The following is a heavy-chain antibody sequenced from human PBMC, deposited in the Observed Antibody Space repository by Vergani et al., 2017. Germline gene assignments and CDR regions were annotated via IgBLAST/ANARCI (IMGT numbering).Heavy chain of an antibody. J-gene: IGHJ5*02. Sequence: QVQLVQSGAEMKKPGASVKVSCKASGYSFYTYGISWVRQAPGQGLEWMGLISAYNGNTNYAQKFQGRVTMTRDTSTSTAYMELRSLRSDDTAVYYCARDLGDIVVVPAAINWFDPWGQGTLVTVSS. V-gene: IGHV1-18*01. D-gene: IGHD2-2*01. CDR3: ARDLGDIVVVPAAINWFDP. CDR2: ISAYNGNT. CDR1: GYSFYTYG.